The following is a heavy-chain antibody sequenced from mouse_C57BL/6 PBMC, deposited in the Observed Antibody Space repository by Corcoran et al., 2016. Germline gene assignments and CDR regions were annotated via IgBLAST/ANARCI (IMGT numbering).Heavy chain of an antibody. D-gene: IGHD3-3*01. V-gene: IGHV14-1*01. CDR2: IDPEDGDT. CDR1: GFNIKGYY. CDR3: TTDDGTPFAY. J-gene: IGHJ3*01. Sequence: EVQLQQSGAELVRPGASVKLSCTASGFNIKGYYLHWVKQRPEQGLEWIGRIDPEDGDTEYAPKFQGKATMTADTSSNTAYMQLSSLTSEDTAVYYCTTDDGTPFAYWGQGTLVTASA.